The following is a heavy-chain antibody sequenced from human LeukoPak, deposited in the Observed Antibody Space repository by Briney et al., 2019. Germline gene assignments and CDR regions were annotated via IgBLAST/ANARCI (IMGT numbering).Heavy chain of an antibody. J-gene: IGHJ6*02. CDR1: GFTFSSYS. V-gene: IGHV3-48*01. CDR2: ISSSSSTI. CDR3: AREDPYYYYYGMDV. Sequence: PGGSLRLSCAASGFTFSSYSMNWVRQAPGKGLEWVSYISSSSSTIYYADSVKGRFTISRDNAKNSLYLQMNSLRAEDTAVYYCAREDPYYYYYGMDVWGQGTTVTVSS.